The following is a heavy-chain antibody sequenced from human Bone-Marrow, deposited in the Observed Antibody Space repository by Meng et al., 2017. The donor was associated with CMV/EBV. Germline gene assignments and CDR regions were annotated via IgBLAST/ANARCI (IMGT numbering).Heavy chain of an antibody. V-gene: IGHV3-49*04. CDR1: GFTCGDYA. CDR2: IRSKAYGGTT. J-gene: IGHJ4*02. D-gene: IGHD5/OR15-5a*01. CDR3: TRDYLFYAFDY. Sequence: GEALKIFCTAAGFTCGDYAMSWVRQAPGKGLEWVGFIRSKAYGGTTEYAASVKGRFTISRDDSKSIADLQMNSLKTEGTAVDYCTRDYLFYAFDYWGQGTLVTVSS.